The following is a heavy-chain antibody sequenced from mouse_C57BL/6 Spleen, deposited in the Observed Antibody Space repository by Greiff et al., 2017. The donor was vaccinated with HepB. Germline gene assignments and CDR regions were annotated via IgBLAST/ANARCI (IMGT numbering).Heavy chain of an antibody. CDR3: TNDYGAY. V-gene: IGHV1-15*01. CDR2: IDPETGGT. J-gene: IGHJ3*01. Sequence: QVQLQQSGAELVRPGASVTLSCRASGYTFTDYEMHWVKQTPVHGLEWIGAIDPETGGTAYNQKFKGKAILTADKSSSTAYMELRSLTSEDSAVYYCTNDYGAYWGQGTLVTVSA. D-gene: IGHD2-4*01. CDR1: GYTFTDYE.